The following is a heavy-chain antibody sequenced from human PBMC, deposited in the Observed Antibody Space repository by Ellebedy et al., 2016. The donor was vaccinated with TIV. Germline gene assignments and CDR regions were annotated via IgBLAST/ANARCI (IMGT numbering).Heavy chain of an antibody. CDR1: GFTFSSYS. Sequence: GESLKISXAASGFTFSSYSMNWVRQAPGKGLEWVSSISSSSSYIYYADSVKGRFTISRDSAKNSLYLQMNSLRAEDTAVYYCARDLGYSSGWYGWFDPWGQGTLVTVSS. CDR3: ARDLGYSSGWYGWFDP. D-gene: IGHD6-19*01. CDR2: ISSSSSYI. V-gene: IGHV3-21*01. J-gene: IGHJ5*02.